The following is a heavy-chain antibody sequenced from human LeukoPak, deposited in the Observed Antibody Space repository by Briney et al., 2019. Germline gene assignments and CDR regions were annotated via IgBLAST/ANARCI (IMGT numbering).Heavy chain of an antibody. CDR1: GYTFTGYY. Sequence: ASVKVSCKASGYTFTGYYMHWVRQAPGQGLEWMGWINPNSGGTNYAQKFQGRVTMTRDTSISTAYIELSRVRSDDTAVYYCASQRGLGVAEYYFDYWGQGTLVTVSS. CDR3: ASQRGLGVAEYYFDY. J-gene: IGHJ4*02. D-gene: IGHD3-3*01. V-gene: IGHV1-2*02. CDR2: INPNSGGT.